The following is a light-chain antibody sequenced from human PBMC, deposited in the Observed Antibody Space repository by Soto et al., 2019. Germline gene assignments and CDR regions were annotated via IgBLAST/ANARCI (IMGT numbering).Light chain of an antibody. CDR1: QSISSW. Sequence: DIQMTQSPSTLSASVGDRVTITCRASQSISSWLAWYQQKPGKAPKLLIYDASRLESGVPSRFSGSGSGTEFTLTISSLQPDDFATYYCQQYNSYPWTFGQATKVEIK. CDR3: QQYNSYPWT. V-gene: IGKV1-5*01. CDR2: DAS. J-gene: IGKJ1*01.